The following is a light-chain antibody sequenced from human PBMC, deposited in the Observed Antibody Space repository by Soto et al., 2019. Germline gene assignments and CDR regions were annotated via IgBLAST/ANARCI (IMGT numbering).Light chain of an antibody. CDR1: QSIRSY. J-gene: IGKJ4*01. CDR2: DAS. CDR3: QHRSSWPLP. V-gene: IGKV3-11*01. Sequence: EIVLTQSPATLSLSPGDSATLSCRASQSIRSYLAWYQQKRGQAPRLLIYDASNRATGIPARFSGSGSGTDFSLTISSLEPEDFAVYYCQHRSSWPLPFGGGTKVDIK.